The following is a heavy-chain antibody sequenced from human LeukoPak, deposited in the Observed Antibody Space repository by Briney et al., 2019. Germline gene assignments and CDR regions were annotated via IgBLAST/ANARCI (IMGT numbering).Heavy chain of an antibody. CDR2: INQDGSRK. Sequence: PGGSLRLSCVDSEFSFRSYWMSWVRQAPGKGLEWVGNINQDGSRKFYVDSVKGRFIISRDNPKNSLYLQMNSLRVEDTAVYYCAKVPSSGGWYGGWNYFDYWGQGTLVTVSS. CDR3: AKVPSSGGWYGGWNYFDY. D-gene: IGHD6-19*01. J-gene: IGHJ4*02. V-gene: IGHV3-7*01. CDR1: EFSFRSYW.